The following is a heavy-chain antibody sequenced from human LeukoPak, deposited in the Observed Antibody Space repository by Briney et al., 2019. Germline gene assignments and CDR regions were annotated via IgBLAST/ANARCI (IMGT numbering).Heavy chain of an antibody. J-gene: IGHJ4*02. Sequence: SETLSLTCTVSGGSISSYYWSWIRQPPGKGLEWIGYIYYSGGTNYNPSLKSRVTISVDTSKNQFSLKLSSVTAADTAVYYCARMSYFSGSYLTFDYWGQGTLVTVSS. CDR3: ARMSYFSGSYLTFDY. CDR2: IYYSGGT. CDR1: GGSISSYY. D-gene: IGHD1-26*01. V-gene: IGHV4-59*01.